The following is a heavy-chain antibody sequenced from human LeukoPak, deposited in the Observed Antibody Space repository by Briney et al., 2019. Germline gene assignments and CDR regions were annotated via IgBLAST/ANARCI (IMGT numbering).Heavy chain of an antibody. CDR3: AGRTSSSWVFDY. V-gene: IGHV4-4*09. CDR1: GGTSSSNY. Sequence: NPSETLSFTCTGSGGTSSSNYWSWIRQPPGQGLKGIGYIYTSRSTNYNPSLKSRVTISIDTSQNQFSVKLSSVTAADTAVYYCAGRTSSSWVFDYWGQGTLVTVSS. CDR2: IYTSRST. D-gene: IGHD6-13*01. J-gene: IGHJ4*02.